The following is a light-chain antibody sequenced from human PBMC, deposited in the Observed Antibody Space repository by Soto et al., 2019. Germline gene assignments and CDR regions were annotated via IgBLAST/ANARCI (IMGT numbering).Light chain of an antibody. Sequence: QSALTQPRSVSGSPGRSVTISCTGTISDVGTYNYVSWYQQPPGKAPKLMIFDVSKRPSGVPERFSGSKSGSTASLTISGLQAEDEADYYCCSYAGGHTLFGGGTKLTVL. V-gene: IGLV2-11*01. CDR1: ISDVGTYNY. J-gene: IGLJ2*01. CDR2: DVS. CDR3: CSYAGGHTL.